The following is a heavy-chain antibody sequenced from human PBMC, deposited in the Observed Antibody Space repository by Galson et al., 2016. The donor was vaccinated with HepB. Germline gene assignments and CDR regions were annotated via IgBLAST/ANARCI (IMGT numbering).Heavy chain of an antibody. CDR3: ARVGSGIAEYFQD. CDR2: IYYSGTA. CDR1: DGLISDRNHY. V-gene: IGHV4-39*01. Sequence: SETLSLTCSVPDGLISDRNHYWAWIRQPPGEGLDWLASIYYSGTAYYNPSLQNRLTISVDTSKNQFSLKLSSVTAADTAVYYCARVGSGIAEYFQDWGQGTLVTVSP. D-gene: IGHD6-19*01. J-gene: IGHJ1*01.